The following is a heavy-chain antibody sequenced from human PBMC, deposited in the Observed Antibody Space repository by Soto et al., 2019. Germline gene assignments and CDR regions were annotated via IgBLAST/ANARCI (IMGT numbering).Heavy chain of an antibody. D-gene: IGHD5-12*01. CDR2: INAGNGNT. CDR1: GYTXTSYA. Sequence: GASVKVSCKASGYTXTSYAMHWVRQAPGQRLEWMGWINAGNGNTKYSQKFQGRVTITRDTSASTAYMELSSLRSEDTAVYYCATLGGSAADFDYWGQGTLVTVSS. CDR3: ATLGGSAADFDY. V-gene: IGHV1-3*01. J-gene: IGHJ4*02.